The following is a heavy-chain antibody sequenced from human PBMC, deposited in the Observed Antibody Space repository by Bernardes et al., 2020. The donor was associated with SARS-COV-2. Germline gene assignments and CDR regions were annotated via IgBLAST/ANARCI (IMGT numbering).Heavy chain of an antibody. D-gene: IGHD6-19*01. V-gene: IGHV1-2*02. J-gene: IGHJ4*02. CDR3: ARIDEVTGRDY. CDR1: GYSFRDYY. Sequence: ASVKVSCKASGYSFRDYYIHWLRQAPGQGLEWMGWISPKSGATNYAQKFQGRVTLTRDTSISTDYMELSSLRSDDTAVYYCARIDEVTGRDYWGQGTLVTVSS. CDR2: ISPKSGAT.